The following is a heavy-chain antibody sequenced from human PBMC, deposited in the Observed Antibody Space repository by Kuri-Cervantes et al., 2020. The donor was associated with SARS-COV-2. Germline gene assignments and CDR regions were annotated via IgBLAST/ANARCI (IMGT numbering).Heavy chain of an antibody. CDR3: ARDLPGYGSVGRCGGQFGY. CDR2: MYYTGSS. CDR1: GGSVRSVSFY. D-gene: IGHD2-15*01. Sequence: GSLRLSCTVSGGSVRSVSFYWSWIRQPQGKGLEWLGYMYYTGSSNYNSSLKSRVTISVDTSKNQFSLKLSSVTAADTAVYYCARDLPGYGSVGRCGGQFGYWGQGTLVTVSS. J-gene: IGHJ4*02. V-gene: IGHV4-61*01.